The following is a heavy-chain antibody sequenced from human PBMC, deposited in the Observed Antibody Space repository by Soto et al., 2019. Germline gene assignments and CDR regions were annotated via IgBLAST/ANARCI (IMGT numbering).Heavy chain of an antibody. CDR1: GFTFSSHA. D-gene: IGHD2-15*01. Sequence: EVQLLESGGGLVQPGGALRLSCAASGFTFSSHAMSWVRQAPGKGLEWISSISGGSEGAYYADSVKGRFTFSRDNSKNTLYLQMNSLRVEDTAVYYCARDLWWYLHWGQGTLVTVSS. V-gene: IGHV3-23*01. J-gene: IGHJ4*02. CDR3: ARDLWWYLH. CDR2: ISGGSEGA.